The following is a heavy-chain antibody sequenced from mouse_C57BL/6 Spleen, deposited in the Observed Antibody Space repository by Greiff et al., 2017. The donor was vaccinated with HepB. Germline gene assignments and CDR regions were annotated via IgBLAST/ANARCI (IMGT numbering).Heavy chain of an antibody. J-gene: IGHJ4*01. CDR1: GYSITSGYY. CDR2: ISYNGSN. D-gene: IGHD1-1*01. Sequence: EVQRVESGPGLVKPSQSLPLTCPVTGYSITSGYYWNWIRQFPGNKLEWMGFISYNGSNNYNPPLKNRISITRDTSKNQFFLKLNSMTTEDTATYYCASYYRNYYAMDYWGQGTSVTVSS. V-gene: IGHV3-6*01. CDR3: ASYYRNYYAMDY.